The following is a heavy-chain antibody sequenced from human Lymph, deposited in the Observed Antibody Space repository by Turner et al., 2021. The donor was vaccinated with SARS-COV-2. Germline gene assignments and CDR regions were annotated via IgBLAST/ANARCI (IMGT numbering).Heavy chain of an antibody. J-gene: IGHJ6*02. V-gene: IGHV3-9*01. CDR2: SSWNSGSI. CDR3: AKGRRFGMDV. CDR1: GFTFDEYA. Sequence: EVQLVESGGGLVQPGRSLRLSCAASGFTFDEYAMHWVRQAPGKGLEWVSGSSWNSGSIGYADSVKGRFTISRDNAKNSLYLQMNSLRAEDTALYYCAKGRRFGMDVWGQGTTVTVSS.